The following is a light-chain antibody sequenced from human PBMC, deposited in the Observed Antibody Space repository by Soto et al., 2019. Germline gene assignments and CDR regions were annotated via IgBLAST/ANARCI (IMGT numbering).Light chain of an antibody. J-gene: IGKJ4*01. CDR1: QSVSKY. V-gene: IGKV3-11*01. CDR3: QQRSNWPHIT. Sequence: EIVLTQSPATLSLSPGERATLSCRASQSVSKYLAWYQQKPGQAPRLLIHDASNRATGIPARFSGSGSGTDYTLNINSLEPEEFGVYYCQQRSNWPHITFGGGTKVEIK. CDR2: DAS.